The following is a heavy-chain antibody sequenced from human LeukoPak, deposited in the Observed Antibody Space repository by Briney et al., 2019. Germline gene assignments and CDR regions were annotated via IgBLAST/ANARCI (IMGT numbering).Heavy chain of an antibody. J-gene: IGHJ3*02. CDR2: IHYRGGT. CDR3: ATPNDAFNI. Sequence: WETLSLTCAVSGGSISNENWWSWVRQPPGKGLEWIGEIHYRGGTNYNPSLRSRVTISVDTSKNQFSLKMTSVTAADTAVYYCATPNDAFNIWGQGTMVTVSS. CDR1: GGSISNENW. V-gene: IGHV4-4*02.